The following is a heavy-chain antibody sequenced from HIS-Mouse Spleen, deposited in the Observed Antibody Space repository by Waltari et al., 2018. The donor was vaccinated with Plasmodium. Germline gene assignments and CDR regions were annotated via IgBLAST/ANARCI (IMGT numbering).Heavy chain of an antibody. CDR3: AKDRRSSSWYVDY. Sequence: QVQLVESGGGVVQPGRSLRLSCAAFGFTFRGYGLHWVRQAPGKGLEWVAVISYDGSNKYYADSVKGRFTISRDNSKNTLYLQMNSLRAEDTAVYYCAKDRRSSSWYVDYWGQGTLVTVSS. D-gene: IGHD6-13*01. J-gene: IGHJ4*02. V-gene: IGHV3-30*18. CDR1: GFTFRGYG. CDR2: ISYDGSNK.